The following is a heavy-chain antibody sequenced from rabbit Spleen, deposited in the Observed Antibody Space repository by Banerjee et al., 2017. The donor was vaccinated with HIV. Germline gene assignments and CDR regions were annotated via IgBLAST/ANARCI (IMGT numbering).Heavy chain of an antibody. CDR2: INAVTGKA. V-gene: IGHV1S45*01. J-gene: IGHJ4*01. CDR1: GFSFSNKAV. CDR3: ARIDSTHINPFKL. D-gene: IGHD7-1*01. Sequence: QEQLVESGGGLVKPEGSLKLSCTASGFSFSNKAVMCWVRQAPGKGLEWIACINAVTGKAVYASWAKGRFTFSKTSSTTVTLQMTSLTAADTATYFCARIDSTHINPFKLWGPGTLVTVS.